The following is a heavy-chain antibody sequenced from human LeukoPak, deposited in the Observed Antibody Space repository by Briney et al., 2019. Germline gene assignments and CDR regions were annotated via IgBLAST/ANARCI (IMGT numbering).Heavy chain of an antibody. CDR3: ARGPNSGYYFRDFGFQH. J-gene: IGHJ1*01. CDR2: IYYSGST. CDR1: GGSISSYY. D-gene: IGHD3-22*01. Sequence: SETLSLTCTVSGGSISSYYWSWIRQPPGKGLEWIGHIYYSGSTNYNPSLKSRVTISVDTSKNQFSLKLSSVTAADTAVYYCARGPNSGYYFRDFGFQHWGQGTLVTVSS. V-gene: IGHV4-59*01.